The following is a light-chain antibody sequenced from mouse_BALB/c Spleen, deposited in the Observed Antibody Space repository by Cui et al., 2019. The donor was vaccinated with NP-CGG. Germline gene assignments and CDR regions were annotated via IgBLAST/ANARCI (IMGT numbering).Light chain of an antibody. CDR2: GTN. J-gene: IGLJ1*01. CDR3: VLWYSNHWV. V-gene: IGLV1*01. Sequence: VVTQKSALTTSPGETVTFTCRSSTGAVTTSNYANWVQEKPDHLFTGLIGGTNNRAPGVPARFSGSLIGDKAALTITGAQTEDEAIYFCVLWYSNHWVFGGGTKLTVL. CDR1: TGAVTTSNY.